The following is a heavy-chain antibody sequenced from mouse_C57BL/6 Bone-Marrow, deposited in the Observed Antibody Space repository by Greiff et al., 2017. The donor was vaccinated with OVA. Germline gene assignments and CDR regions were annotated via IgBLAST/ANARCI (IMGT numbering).Heavy chain of an antibody. D-gene: IGHD3-2*02. CDR2: INPSSGYT. CDR3: ATSQATPWFAY. Sequence: VHLVESGAELAKPGASVKLSCKASGYTFTSYWMHWVKQRPGQGLEWIGYINPSSGYTKYNQKFKDKATLTADKSSSTAYMQLSSLTYEDSAVYYCATSQATPWFAYWGQGTLVTVSA. V-gene: IGHV1-7*01. CDR1: GYTFTSYW. J-gene: IGHJ3*01.